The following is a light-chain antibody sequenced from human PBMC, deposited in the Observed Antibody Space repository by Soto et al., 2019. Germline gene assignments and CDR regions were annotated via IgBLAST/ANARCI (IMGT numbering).Light chain of an antibody. CDR2: KAS. CDR1: QSISTW. V-gene: IGKV1-5*03. CDR3: QQYNSYSPT. Sequence: DIQMTQSPSTLSASVGDRVTITCRASQSISTWLAWYQQEPGKAPKLLIHKASSLQSGVPSRFSGSGSGTDFTITMSSLHPADFATYYCQQYNSYSPTFGQGTRVEIK. J-gene: IGKJ1*01.